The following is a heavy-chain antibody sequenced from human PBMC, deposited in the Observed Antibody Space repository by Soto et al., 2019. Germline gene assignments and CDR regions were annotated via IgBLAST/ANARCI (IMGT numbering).Heavy chain of an antibody. CDR1: GGSFSGYY. CDR2: IYYSGST. V-gene: IGHV4-34*09. Sequence: SETLSLTCAVYGGSFSGYYWSWISQPPGTGLEWIGYIYYSGSTYYNPSLKSRVTISVDTSKNQFSLKLSSVTAADTAVYYCARGDYDFWSGYYPPGGMDVWGQGTTVTVSS. J-gene: IGHJ6*02. D-gene: IGHD3-3*01. CDR3: ARGDYDFWSGYYPPGGMDV.